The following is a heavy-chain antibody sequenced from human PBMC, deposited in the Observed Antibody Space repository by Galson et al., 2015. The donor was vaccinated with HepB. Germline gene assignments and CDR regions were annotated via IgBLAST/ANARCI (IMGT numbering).Heavy chain of an antibody. CDR2: ISAYNGNT. J-gene: IGHJ4*02. CDR1: GYTFTSYG. CDR3: VRAPPGYYDSSGYYSYFDY. D-gene: IGHD3-22*01. Sequence: QSGAEVKKPGASVKVSCKASGYTFTSYGISWVRQAPGQGLEWMGWISAYNGNTNYAQKLQGRVTMTTDTSTSTAYMELRSLRSDDTAVYYCVRAPPGYYDSSGYYSYFDYWGQGTLVTVSS. V-gene: IGHV1-18*04.